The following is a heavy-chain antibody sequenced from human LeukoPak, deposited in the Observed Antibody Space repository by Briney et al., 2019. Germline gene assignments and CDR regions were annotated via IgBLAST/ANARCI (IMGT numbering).Heavy chain of an antibody. J-gene: IGHJ4*02. CDR3: ARQIYYDRSGYFYFN. Sequence: SETLSLTCTVSGGSISSGGYYWSWIRQHPGKGLELIGYMFYSGSTYYNPSLKSRVTISVDTSKNHFSLKLSSVTAADTAVYYCARQIYYDRSGYFYFNWGQGTLVTVSS. D-gene: IGHD3-22*01. CDR2: MFYSGST. CDR1: GGSISSGGYY. V-gene: IGHV4-30-4*01.